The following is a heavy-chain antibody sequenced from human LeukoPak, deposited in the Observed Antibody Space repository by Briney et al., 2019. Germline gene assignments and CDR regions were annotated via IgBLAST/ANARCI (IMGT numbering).Heavy chain of an antibody. CDR1: GGSISSYY. V-gene: IGHV4-59*01. D-gene: IGHD1-26*01. Sequence: SETLSLTCTVSGGSISSYYWSLIRQPPGKGLEWIGYIYYSGSTNYNPSLKSRVTISVDTSKNQFSLKLSSVTAADTAVYYCARGSIVGATPHDLWGRGTLVTVSS. J-gene: IGHJ2*01. CDR3: ARGSIVGATPHDL. CDR2: IYYSGST.